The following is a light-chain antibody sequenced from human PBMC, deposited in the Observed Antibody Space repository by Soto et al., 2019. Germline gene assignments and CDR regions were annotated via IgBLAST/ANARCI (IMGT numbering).Light chain of an antibody. CDR1: QSVLYSSHNKNY. Sequence: EIVMTQSPDSLAVSLGERATINCKSSQSVLYSSHNKNYLAWYQQKPGQPPKLLIYWASTRESGVPDRFSGSGSGTDFTLTISSLQAEDVAVYYCQQYYSTPPYTFGQGTKLEIK. V-gene: IGKV4-1*01. CDR2: WAS. CDR3: QQYYSTPPYT. J-gene: IGKJ2*01.